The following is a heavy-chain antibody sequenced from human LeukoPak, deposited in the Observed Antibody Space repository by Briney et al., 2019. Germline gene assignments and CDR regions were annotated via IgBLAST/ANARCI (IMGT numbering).Heavy chain of an antibody. Sequence: SETLSLTCTVSGGSISSGSYYWSWIRQPAGKGLEWIGRIYTSGSTNYNPSLKSRVTISVDTSKNQFSLKLSSVTAADTAVYYCARGNGSYIDYWGQGTLVTVSS. CDR1: GGSISSGSYY. CDR3: ARGNGSYIDY. V-gene: IGHV4-61*02. CDR2: IYTSGST. J-gene: IGHJ4*02.